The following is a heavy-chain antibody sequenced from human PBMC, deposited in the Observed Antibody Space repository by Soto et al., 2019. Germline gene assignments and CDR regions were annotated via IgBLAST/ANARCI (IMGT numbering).Heavy chain of an antibody. CDR3: AKDSPDSDSGWTFDY. CDR2: ISYDGSYK. J-gene: IGHJ4*02. D-gene: IGHD6-19*01. CDR1: GFTFSSYG. V-gene: IGHV3-30*18. Sequence: GGSLRLSCAASGFTFSSYGMHWVRQAPGKGLEWVAVISYDGSYKYYADSVKGRFTISRDNSKNTLYLQMNSLRAEDTAVYYCAKDSPDSDSGWTFDYWGQGTLVTVSS.